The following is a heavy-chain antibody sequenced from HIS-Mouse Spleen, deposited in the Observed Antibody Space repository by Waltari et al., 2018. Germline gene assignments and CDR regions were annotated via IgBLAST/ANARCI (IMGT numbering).Heavy chain of an antibody. CDR1: GYTFTGYY. D-gene: IGHD3-16*01. Sequence: QVQLVQSGAEVKKPGASVKVSCKASGYTFTGYYMHWVRQAPGQGLEWMGWINPISGGTNYAQKFQGRVTMTRDTSISTAYMELIRLRSDDTAVYYCARVSSGGSDFDYWGQGTLVTVSS. CDR3: ARVSSGGSDFDY. J-gene: IGHJ4*02. V-gene: IGHV1-2*02. CDR2: INPISGGT.